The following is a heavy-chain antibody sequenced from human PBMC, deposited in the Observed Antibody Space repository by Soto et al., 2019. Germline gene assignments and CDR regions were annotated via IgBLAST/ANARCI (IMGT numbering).Heavy chain of an antibody. CDR3: ASRPRNGYNR. Sequence: QVQLVQSGAELKKPGSSVKVSCKSSGGSFSNSAVTWVRQAPGQGLEWMGGIIPIFNTPNYAQKFQGRVAFTADDSTATAYMELTSLTSEDTAVYYCASRPRNGYNRWGHGTLVTVSS. V-gene: IGHV1-69*01. CDR2: IIPIFNTP. J-gene: IGHJ4*01. CDR1: GGSFSNSA. D-gene: IGHD5-12*01.